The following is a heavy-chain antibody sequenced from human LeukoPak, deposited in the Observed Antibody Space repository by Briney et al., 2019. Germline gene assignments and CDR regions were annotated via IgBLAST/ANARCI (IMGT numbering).Heavy chain of an antibody. CDR2: INHSGST. Sequence: SETLSLTCAVYSGSFSGYFWSWIRQPPGKGLEWIGEINHSGSTNYNPSLKSRVTISVDTSKTQFSLKLSSVTAADTAVYYCARDNGYGYNAFDIWGQGTMVTVSS. CDR1: SGSFSGYF. J-gene: IGHJ3*02. D-gene: IGHD5-18*01. V-gene: IGHV4-34*01. CDR3: ARDNGYGYNAFDI.